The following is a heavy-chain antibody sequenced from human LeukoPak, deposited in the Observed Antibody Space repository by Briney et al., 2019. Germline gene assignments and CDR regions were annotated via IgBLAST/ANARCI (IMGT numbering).Heavy chain of an antibody. CDR2: IYPGDSDT. CDR1: GSSFTSYW. V-gene: IGHV5-51*01. J-gene: IGHJ3*02. CDR3: AGPRGYCTNGVCYDAFDI. D-gene: IGHD2-8*01. Sequence: GESLKISCQGSGSSFTSYWIGWVRQLPGKGLEWMGIIYPGDSDTRYSPSFQGQVTISADKSISTAYLQWSSLKASDTAMYYCAGPRGYCTNGVCYDAFDIWGQGTMVTVSS.